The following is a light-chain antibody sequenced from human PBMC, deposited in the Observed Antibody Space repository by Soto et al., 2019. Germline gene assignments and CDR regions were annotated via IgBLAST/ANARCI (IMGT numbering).Light chain of an antibody. V-gene: IGLV2-23*02. CDR3: CSYAGSSTYVV. J-gene: IGLJ2*01. CDR1: SSDVGSYNL. CDR2: EVS. Sequence: QSALTQPASVSGSPGQSITISCTGTSSDVGSYNLVSWYQQHPGKAPKLVTYEVSKRPSGVSNRFSGSKSGNSASLTISGLQAEVEADYYCCSYAGSSTYVVFGGGTKVTVL.